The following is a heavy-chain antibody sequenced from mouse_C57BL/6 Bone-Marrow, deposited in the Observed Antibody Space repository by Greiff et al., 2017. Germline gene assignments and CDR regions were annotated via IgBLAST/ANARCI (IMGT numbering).Heavy chain of an antibody. V-gene: IGHV1-81*01. CDR3: ASLITTVVANDY. J-gene: IGHJ2*01. Sequence: VQLVESGAELARPGASVKLSCKASGYTFTSYGISWVKQRTGQGLEWIGEIYPRSGNTYYNEKFKGKATLTADKSSSTAYMELRSLTSEDSAVYFCASLITTVVANDYWGQGTTLTVSS. CDR2: IYPRSGNT. D-gene: IGHD1-1*01. CDR1: GYTFTSYG.